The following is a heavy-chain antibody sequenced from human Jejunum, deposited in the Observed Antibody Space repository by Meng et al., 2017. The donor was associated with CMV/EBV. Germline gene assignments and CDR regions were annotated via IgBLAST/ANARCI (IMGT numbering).Heavy chain of an antibody. Sequence: QLHESGPGLVKPSETLSLTCTVSGGSIRGSGHHWGWIRQPPGKGLEWIGYIRHSGSAYYNPSLKSRVSISVDTSKNQFSLNLNSMTAADTAVYYCASFDHIPRRNYFDYWGQGTLVTVSS. CDR1: GGSIRGSGHH. D-gene: IGHD2-21*01. J-gene: IGHJ4*02. V-gene: IGHV4-30-4*08. CDR2: IRHSGSA. CDR3: ASFDHIPRRNYFDY.